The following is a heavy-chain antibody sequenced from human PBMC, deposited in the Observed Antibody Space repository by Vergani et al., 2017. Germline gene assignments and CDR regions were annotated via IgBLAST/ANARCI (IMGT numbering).Heavy chain of an antibody. CDR2: IYYSWST. V-gene: IGHV4-59*01. Sequence: QLQLQESGPGLVKPSETLSLTCTVSGGSISSYYWSWIRQPPGKGLEWIGYIYYSWSTNYNPSLTSQVTISVDTSKNQCSLKLSSVTAADTAVYYCARWVDRYYYYYGMDVWGQGTTVTVSS. CDR1: GGSISSYY. D-gene: IGHD2-15*01. CDR3: ARWVDRYYYYYGMDV. J-gene: IGHJ6*02.